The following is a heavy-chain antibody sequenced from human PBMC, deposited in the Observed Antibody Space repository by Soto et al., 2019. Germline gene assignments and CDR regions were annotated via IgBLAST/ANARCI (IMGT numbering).Heavy chain of an antibody. Sequence: GGSLRLSCAASGFTFSNAWMSWVRQAPGKGLEWVGRIKSKTDGGTTDYAAPVKGRFTISRDDSKNTLYLQMNSLKTEDTAVYYCTTDSGVYSSGRLIYWGQGTLVTVSS. D-gene: IGHD6-19*01. CDR3: TTDSGVYSSGRLIY. V-gene: IGHV3-15*01. CDR2: IKSKTDGGTT. CDR1: GFTFSNAW. J-gene: IGHJ4*02.